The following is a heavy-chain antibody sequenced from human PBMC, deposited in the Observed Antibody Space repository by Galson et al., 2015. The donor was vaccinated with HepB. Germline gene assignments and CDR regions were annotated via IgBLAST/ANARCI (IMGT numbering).Heavy chain of an antibody. Sequence: SLRLSCAASGFTFSSYSMNWVRQAPGKGLEWVGRIKSKTDGGTTDYAAPVKGRFTISRDDSKNTLYLQMNSLKTEDTAVYYCGGSDSPGLNYYYGMDVWGQGTTVTVSS. D-gene: IGHD2-21*02. V-gene: IGHV3-15*07. CDR1: GFTFSSYS. CDR3: GGSDSPGLNYYYGMDV. J-gene: IGHJ6*02. CDR2: IKSKTDGGTT.